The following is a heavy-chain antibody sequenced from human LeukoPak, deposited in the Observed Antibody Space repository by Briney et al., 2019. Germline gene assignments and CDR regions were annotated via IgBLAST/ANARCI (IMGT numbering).Heavy chain of an antibody. V-gene: IGHV3-30-3*01. CDR2: ISYDGSNK. Sequence: PGRSLRLSCAASGFTFSSYAMHWVRQAPGKGLEWVAVISYDGSNKYYADSVKGRFTISRDNSKNTLYLQMNGLRAEDTAVYYCACGVIPVNRDAFDIWGQGTMVTVSS. CDR1: GFTFSSYA. J-gene: IGHJ3*02. CDR3: ACGVIPVNRDAFDI. D-gene: IGHD3-3*01.